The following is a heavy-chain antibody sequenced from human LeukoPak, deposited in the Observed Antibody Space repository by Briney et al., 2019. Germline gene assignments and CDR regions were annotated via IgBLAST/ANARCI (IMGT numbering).Heavy chain of an antibody. Sequence: PSETLSLTCTVSGGSISSGSYYWSWIRQPAGKGLEWIGRIYTSGSTNYNPSLKSRVTISVDTSKNQISLKLSSVTAADTAVYYCARTVDTAMGYFDYWGQGTLVTVSS. CDR1: GGSISSGSYY. CDR3: ARTVDTAMGYFDY. CDR2: IYTSGST. V-gene: IGHV4-61*02. D-gene: IGHD5-18*01. J-gene: IGHJ4*02.